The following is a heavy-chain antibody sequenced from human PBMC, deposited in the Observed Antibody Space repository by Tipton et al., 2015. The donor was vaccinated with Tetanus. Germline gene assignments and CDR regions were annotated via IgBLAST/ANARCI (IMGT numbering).Heavy chain of an antibody. V-gene: IGHV4-39*01. CDR1: GGSISSSSYY. D-gene: IGHD6-13*01. J-gene: IGHJ4*02. CDR3: ASDSSWYDY. CDR2: IYYSGST. Sequence: TLSLTCTVSGGSISSSSYYWGWIRQPPGKGLEWIGSIYYSGSTYYNPSLKSRVTISVDTPKNQFSLKLRSVTAADTAVYYCASDSSWYDYWAQGTLVTVSS.